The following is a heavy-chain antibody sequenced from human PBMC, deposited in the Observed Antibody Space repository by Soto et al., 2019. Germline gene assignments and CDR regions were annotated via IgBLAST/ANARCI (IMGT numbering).Heavy chain of an antibody. V-gene: IGHV5-10-1*04. CDR2: IDPSDSYT. J-gene: IGHJ6*02. D-gene: IGHD3-10*01. CDR1: GYSFTSYW. Sequence: GESLKISCKGSGYSFTSYWISWVRQMPGKGLEWMGRIDPSDSYTRYSPSFRGQVTISADKSISHVYLQWSSLKASDTAMYYCARNRLRQYYYGMDVWGQGTTVTVSS. CDR3: ARNRLRQYYYGMDV.